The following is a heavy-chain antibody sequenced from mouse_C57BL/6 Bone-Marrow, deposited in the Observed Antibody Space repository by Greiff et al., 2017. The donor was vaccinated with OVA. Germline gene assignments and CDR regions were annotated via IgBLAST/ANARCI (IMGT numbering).Heavy chain of an antibody. CDR1: GFTFSSYG. D-gene: IGHD1-1*01. V-gene: IGHV5-6*01. CDR2: ISSGGSYT. Sequence: EVQRVESGGDLVKPGGSLKLSCAASGFTFSSYGMSWVRQTPDKRLEWVATISSGGSYTYYPDSVKGRFTISRDNAKNTLYLQMSSLKSEDTAMYYCARHPSLLLRSAWFAYWGQGTLVTVSA. J-gene: IGHJ3*01. CDR3: ARHPSLLLRSAWFAY.